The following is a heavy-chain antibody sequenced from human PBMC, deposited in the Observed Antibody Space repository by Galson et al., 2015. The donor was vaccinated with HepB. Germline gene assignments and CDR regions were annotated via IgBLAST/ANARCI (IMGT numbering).Heavy chain of an antibody. CDR3: ARGIEVVPDASGMDV. D-gene: IGHD2-2*01. Sequence: SLRLSCAASGFTFRSHWMYWVRQAPGKGLVWVSRINRDGSSTNYADSVKGRFAISRDNAKNTLYLQMSSLRAEDTAVYYCARGIEVVPDASGMDVWGQGTTVTVSS. CDR1: GFTFRSHW. V-gene: IGHV3-74*01. CDR2: INRDGSST. J-gene: IGHJ6*02.